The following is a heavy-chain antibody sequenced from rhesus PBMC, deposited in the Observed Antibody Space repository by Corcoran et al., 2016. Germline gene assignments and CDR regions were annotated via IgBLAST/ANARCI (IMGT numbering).Heavy chain of an antibody. CDR1: GGSISTNY. Sequence: QLQLQESGPGLVKPSETLSLTCAVSGGSISTNYWSWIRQPPGEGLEWIGRISGSGGNTEYNPTLKSRVTMSTDTSNNQFSLRLSSVTAADTAVYYCARTNYGSSPPYWGQGVLVTVSS. CDR3: ARTNYGSSPPY. D-gene: IGHD4-29*01. V-gene: IGHV4-173*01. CDR2: ISGSGGNT. J-gene: IGHJ4*01.